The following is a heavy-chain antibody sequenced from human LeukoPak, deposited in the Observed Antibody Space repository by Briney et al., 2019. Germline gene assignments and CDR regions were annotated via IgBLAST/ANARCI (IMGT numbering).Heavy chain of an antibody. J-gene: IGHJ6*03. V-gene: IGHV1-69*05. Sequence: SVKVSCKASGGTFSSYAISWVRQAPGQGLEWMGGIIPIFGTANYAQKFQGRVTITTDESTSTAYMELSSLRSEDTAVYYCARGSLTIFGVVMSYYYMNVWGKGTTVTVSS. D-gene: IGHD3-3*01. CDR1: GGTFSSYA. CDR2: IIPIFGTA. CDR3: ARGSLTIFGVVMSYYYMNV.